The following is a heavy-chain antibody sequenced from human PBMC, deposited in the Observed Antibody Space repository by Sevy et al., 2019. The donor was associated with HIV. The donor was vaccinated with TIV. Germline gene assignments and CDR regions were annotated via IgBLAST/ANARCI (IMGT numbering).Heavy chain of an antibody. D-gene: IGHD3-22*01. V-gene: IGHV3-23*01. CDR1: GFTFSSYA. CDR2: ISGSGGST. J-gene: IGHJ2*01. Sequence: GGSLRLSCAASGFTFSSYAMSWVRQAPGKELEWVSAISGSGGSTYYADSVKGRFTISRDNSKNTLYLQMNSLRAEDTAVYYCAKDRRSIRRITMIVVVIPNWYFDLWGRGTLVTVSS. CDR3: AKDRRSIRRITMIVVVIPNWYFDL.